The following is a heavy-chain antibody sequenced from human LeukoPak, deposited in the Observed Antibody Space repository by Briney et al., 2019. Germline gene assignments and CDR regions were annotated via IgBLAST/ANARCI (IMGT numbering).Heavy chain of an antibody. V-gene: IGHV3-23*01. D-gene: IGHD3-16*01. CDR1: GFTFSGYG. J-gene: IGHJ3*01. Sequence: AVSLRLSCAASGFTFSGYGRSWVGQAPGKGREGGSVISGSGSTTYYADSVRGRLTMSRDNPKNPLYLQMNRLRAEDKAIYYCARDMQLWTWGLGTKVHVSS. CDR3: ARDMQLWT. CDR2: ISGSGSTT.